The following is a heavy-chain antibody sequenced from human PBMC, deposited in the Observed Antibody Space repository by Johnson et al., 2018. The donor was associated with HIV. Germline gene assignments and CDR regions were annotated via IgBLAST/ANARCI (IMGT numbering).Heavy chain of an antibody. CDR3: AKDPGRVHEGADAFDI. J-gene: IGHJ3*02. CDR1: GFPLNTYS. V-gene: IGHV3-33*06. CDR2: IWYDGSKK. Sequence: QVQLVESGGGVVQPGKSLRLSCVASGFPLNTYSMHWVRQAPGKGLEWLAVIWYDGSKKYYADSVRDRITISRDISENTLYLQMSSLGVEDTTVYYCAKDPGRVHEGADAFDIWGQGTMVTVSS.